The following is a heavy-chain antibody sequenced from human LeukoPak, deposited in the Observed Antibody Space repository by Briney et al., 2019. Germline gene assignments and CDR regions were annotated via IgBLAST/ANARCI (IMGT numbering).Heavy chain of an antibody. V-gene: IGHV3-53*05. J-gene: IGHJ5*02. CDR3: ARDRAGRRSSWVEFDL. Sequence: GGSLRLSCTVSGFTVTSTHMDWVRQAPGKGPEWVALIYDDGGTVYADSVKGRFTISRDNSKNLVYLQMNSLRPEDSAVYYCARDRAGRRSSWVEFDLWGQGTLVTVSS. D-gene: IGHD3-10*01. CDR1: GFTVTSTH. CDR2: IYDDGGT.